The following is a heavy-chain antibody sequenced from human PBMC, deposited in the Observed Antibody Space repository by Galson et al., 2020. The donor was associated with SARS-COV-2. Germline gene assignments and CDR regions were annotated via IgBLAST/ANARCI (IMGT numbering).Heavy chain of an antibody. D-gene: IGHD6-13*01. CDR3: TRGLLIGYSSWYGLGY. J-gene: IGHJ4*02. V-gene: IGHV7-4-1*02. Sequence: ASVKVSCKASGYTFTGYYMHWVRQAPGQGLEWMGWINTNTGNPTYAQGFTGRFVFSLDTSVSTAYLQISSLKAEDTAVYYCTRGLLIGYSSWYGLGYWGQGTRVTVSS. CDR2: INTNTGNP. CDR1: GYTFTGYY.